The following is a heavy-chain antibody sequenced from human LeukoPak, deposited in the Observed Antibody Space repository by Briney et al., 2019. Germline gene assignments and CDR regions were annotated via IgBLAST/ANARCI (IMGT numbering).Heavy chain of an antibody. CDR2: INHSGST. J-gene: IGHJ4*02. CDR1: GGSFSGYY. D-gene: IGHD6-19*01. V-gene: IGHV4-34*01. CDR3: ARGRRYSSGGFDY. Sequence: KASETLSLTCAVYGGSFSGYYWSWIRQPPGKGLEWIGEINHSGSTNYNPSLKSRVTISVDTSKNQFSLKLSSVTAADTAVYYCARGRRYSSGGFDYWGQGTPVTVSS.